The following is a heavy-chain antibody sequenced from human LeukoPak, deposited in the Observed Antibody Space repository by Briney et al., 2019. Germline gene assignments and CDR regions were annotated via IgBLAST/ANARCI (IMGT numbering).Heavy chain of an antibody. D-gene: IGHD3-9*01. Sequence: PGRSLRLSCAASGFTFSDYGMHWVRQAPGKGLEWVATISSDGRNKNYADSVKGRFTISRDNSKNTLYLQMNSLRTEDTAVYYCARVRVTGYSNFAYWGQGTLVTVSS. CDR1: GFTFSDYG. CDR3: ARVRVTGYSNFAY. V-gene: IGHV3-30*03. J-gene: IGHJ4*02. CDR2: ISSDGRNK.